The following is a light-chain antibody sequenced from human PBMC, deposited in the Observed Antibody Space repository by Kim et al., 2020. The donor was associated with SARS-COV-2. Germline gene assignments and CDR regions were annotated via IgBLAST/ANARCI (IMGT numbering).Light chain of an antibody. V-gene: IGKV1-39*01. CDR3: QQTYGSPTT. CDR1: QSISDF. Sequence: SVVEQVHITCRASQSISDFLSWYQYKPPGRAPQLLLYTASALYAEIPSRFSGTGSGTDFTLTVTNLQPEDFATYFCQQTYGSPTTFGRGTRLEIK. J-gene: IGKJ5*01. CDR2: TAS.